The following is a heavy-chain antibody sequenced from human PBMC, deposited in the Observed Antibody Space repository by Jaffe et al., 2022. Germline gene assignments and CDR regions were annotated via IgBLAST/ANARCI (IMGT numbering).Heavy chain of an antibody. D-gene: IGHD4-17*01. J-gene: IGHJ3*01. V-gene: IGHV3-21*01. Sequence: EVQLVESGGGLVKPGGSLRLSCEASGFTFSSYTLNWVRQAPGKGLEFVSSISSSSSYIYYADSVKGRFTISRDNAKNSLFLHLNSLRAEDTAVYYCARKMGEYLSFDVLDVWGQGTMVAVSS. CDR2: ISSSSSYI. CDR3: ARKMGEYLSFDVLDV. CDR1: GFTFSSYT.